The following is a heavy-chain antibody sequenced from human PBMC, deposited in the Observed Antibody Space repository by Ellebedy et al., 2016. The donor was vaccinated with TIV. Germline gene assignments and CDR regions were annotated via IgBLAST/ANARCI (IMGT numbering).Heavy chain of an antibody. V-gene: IGHV4-34*01. CDR1: GGSFSGFY. CDR2: INPSGST. D-gene: IGHD5-24*01. Sequence: SETLSLTCAVYGGSFSGFYWSWIRQPPGKGLEWIGEINPSGSTNYNPSLKSRVTISVDTSKNQLSLKLSSVTAADTAVYFCARETMATNPGDYWGQGTLVTVSS. J-gene: IGHJ4*02. CDR3: ARETMATNPGDY.